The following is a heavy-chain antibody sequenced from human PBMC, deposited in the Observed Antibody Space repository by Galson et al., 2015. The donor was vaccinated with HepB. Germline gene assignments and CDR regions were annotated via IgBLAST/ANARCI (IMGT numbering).Heavy chain of an antibody. Sequence: SVKVSCKASGYIFTTYYMHWVRQAPGQGLEWMGIINPSGGSTIYAQKFQGRVTMTRDTSTSTVYMELRSLRSEDTAVYYCARDTARSTVTTASYLFDYWGQGTLVTVSS. CDR3: ARDTARSTVTTASYLFDY. D-gene: IGHD4-17*01. J-gene: IGHJ4*02. CDR2: INPSGGST. V-gene: IGHV1-46*01. CDR1: GYIFTTYY.